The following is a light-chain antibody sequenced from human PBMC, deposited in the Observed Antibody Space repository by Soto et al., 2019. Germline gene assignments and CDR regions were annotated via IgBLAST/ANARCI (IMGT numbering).Light chain of an antibody. Sequence: DIQLTQSPSFLSASVGDRVTMTCRASLGISGYLAWYQQKPGKVPRLLIYSASSLQSGVPSRFSGSGSGTEFTLTIGSLQPEDFASYYCQQLDRYPFTFGGGTKVEI. CDR2: SAS. V-gene: IGKV1-9*01. J-gene: IGKJ4*01. CDR1: LGISGY. CDR3: QQLDRYPFT.